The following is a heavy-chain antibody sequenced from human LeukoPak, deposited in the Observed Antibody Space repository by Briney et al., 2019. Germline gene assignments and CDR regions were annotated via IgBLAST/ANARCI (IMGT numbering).Heavy chain of an antibody. CDR1: GDSVSSTSAA. CDR3: ARSSEQWLVLDF. J-gene: IGHJ4*02. D-gene: IGHD6-19*01. CDR2: TYYRSKWYN. Sequence: SQTLSLTCALSGDSVSSTSAAWNWIRQSPSRGLEWLGRTYYRSKWYNDYAVSVKSRITINPDTSKNQFSLQLNSVTPEDTAVYYCARSSEQWLVLDFWGQGTLVTVSS. V-gene: IGHV6-1*01.